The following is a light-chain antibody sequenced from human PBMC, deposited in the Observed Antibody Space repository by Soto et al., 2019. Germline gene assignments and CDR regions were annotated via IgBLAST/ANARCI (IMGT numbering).Light chain of an antibody. CDR2: DAS. J-gene: IGKJ2*02. CDR3: QQYNTLCT. Sequence: DIQMTQSPSTLSASVGDRVTITCRASQSISSWLAWYQQKPGKAPKLLIYDASSLESGVPSRFSGSGSGTEFTLTISSMQPDDFATYDCQQYNTLCTFGQGTKLEIK. V-gene: IGKV1-5*01. CDR1: QSISSW.